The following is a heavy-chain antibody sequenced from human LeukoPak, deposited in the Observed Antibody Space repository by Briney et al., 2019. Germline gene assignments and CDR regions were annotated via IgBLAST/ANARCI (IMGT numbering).Heavy chain of an antibody. D-gene: IGHD2-2*01. CDR2: ISAYNVNT. Sequence: APVKASCKPSGYTFNRYGISWVRQAPEQRLEWMGWISAYNVNTNYAQNLQGRVTMTTDTSTSTAYMELRSLRSDDTAVYYCARAWDCTSTSCYAYFDYWGQGTLVTVSS. J-gene: IGHJ4*02. CDR3: ARAWDCTSTSCYAYFDY. V-gene: IGHV1-18*01. CDR1: GYTFNRYG.